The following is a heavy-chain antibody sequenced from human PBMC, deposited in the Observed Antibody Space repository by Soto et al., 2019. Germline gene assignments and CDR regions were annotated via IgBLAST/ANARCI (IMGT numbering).Heavy chain of an antibody. CDR1: GGTFSSYT. CDR2: IIPILGIA. J-gene: IGHJ5*02. D-gene: IGHD6-13*01. Sequence: ASVKVSCKASGGTFSSYTISWVRQAPGQGLEWMGRIIPILGIANYAQKFQGRVTITADKSTSTAYMELSSLRSEDTAVYYCARAGTRHNWFDPWGQGTLVTVSS. V-gene: IGHV1-69*02. CDR3: ARAGTRHNWFDP.